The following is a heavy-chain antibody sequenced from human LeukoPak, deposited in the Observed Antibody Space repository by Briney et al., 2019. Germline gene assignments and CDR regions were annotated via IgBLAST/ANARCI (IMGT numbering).Heavy chain of an antibody. CDR2: IYNNGST. Sequence: GGALRLSCAASGFTIITNYMTWVRQPPGKGLEWVAIIYNNGSTKYTASLQSRFTMSRDNSKNNFYLKLNSMTPDDTAVYYCARGVEPLAANNLDYWGQGTLVTVSS. CDR3: ARGVEPLAANNLDY. J-gene: IGHJ4*02. V-gene: IGHV3-53*01. D-gene: IGHD2-15*01. CDR1: GFTIITNY.